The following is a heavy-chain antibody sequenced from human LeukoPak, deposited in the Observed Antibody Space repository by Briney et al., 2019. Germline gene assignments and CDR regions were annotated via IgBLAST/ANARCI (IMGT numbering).Heavy chain of an antibody. CDR2: INHSGST. J-gene: IGHJ3*02. Sequence: XSWIRQPPXXGLXWIGEINHSGSTNYNPSLKSRVTISVDTSKNQFSLKLSSVTAADTAVYYCARYDSSGYSAFDIWGQGTMVTVSS. V-gene: IGHV4-34*01. CDR3: ARYDSSGYSAFDI. D-gene: IGHD3-22*01.